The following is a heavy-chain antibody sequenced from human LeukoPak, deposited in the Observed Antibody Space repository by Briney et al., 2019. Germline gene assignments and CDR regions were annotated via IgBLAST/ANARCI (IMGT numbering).Heavy chain of an antibody. D-gene: IGHD3-10*01. CDR1: GGSFSGYY. CDR3: ATRHSLLWFGELLAPFSY. Sequence: SETLSLICAVYGGSFSGYYWSWIRQPPGKGLEWIGEINHSGSTNYNPSLKSRVTISVDTSKNQFSLKLSSVTAADTAVYYCATRHSLLWFGELLAPFSYWGQGTLVTVSS. J-gene: IGHJ4*02. V-gene: IGHV4-34*01. CDR2: INHSGST.